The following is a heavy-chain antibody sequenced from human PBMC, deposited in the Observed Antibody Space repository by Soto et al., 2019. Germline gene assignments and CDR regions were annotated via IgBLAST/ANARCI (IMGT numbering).Heavy chain of an antibody. CDR1: GLTFSSYA. V-gene: IGHV3-23*01. CDR3: AKDGGYSYGYSPRYYYGMDV. CDR2: ISGSGGST. J-gene: IGHJ6*02. D-gene: IGHD5-18*01. Sequence: GGSLRLPWAASGLTFSSYAMRWVRQAPGKGLEWVSAISGSGGSTYYADSVKGRFTISRDNSKNTLYLQMNSLRAEDTAVYYCAKDGGYSYGYSPRYYYGMDVWGQGTTVTVSS.